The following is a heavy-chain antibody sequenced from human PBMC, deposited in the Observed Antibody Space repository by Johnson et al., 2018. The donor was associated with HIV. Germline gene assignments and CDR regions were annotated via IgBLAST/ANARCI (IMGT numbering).Heavy chain of an antibody. V-gene: IGHV3-20*04. Sequence: VQLVESGGGLVKPGGSLRLSCAASGFTFDEYGMSWVRQAPGKGLEWVSGINWNGGSTGYADSVKGRFTISRDNARNFLYLQMNSVRAEDTALYFCARVLNARPQWALDIWGQGTMVTVSS. CDR3: ARVLNARPQWALDI. CDR1: GFTFDEYG. CDR2: INWNGGST. J-gene: IGHJ3*02. D-gene: IGHD5-24*01.